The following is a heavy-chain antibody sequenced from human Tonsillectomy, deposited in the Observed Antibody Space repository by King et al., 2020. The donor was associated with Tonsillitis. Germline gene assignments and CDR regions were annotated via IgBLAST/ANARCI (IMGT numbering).Heavy chain of an antibody. CDR3: ARPHAHSNGWSYYFDY. J-gene: IGHJ4*02. CDR1: GFSLSTSGVC. V-gene: IGHV2-70*01. D-gene: IGHD6-19*01. CDR2: IYLDDEK. Sequence: TLKESGPALVKPTQTLTLTCTFSGFSLSTSGVCVSWIRQAPGKALEWLAVIYLDDEKDYSTTLKTRLPPSKDTTQNQVVLTMTNMDPVDTATYYCARPHAHSNGWSYYFDYWGQGTVVAVSS.